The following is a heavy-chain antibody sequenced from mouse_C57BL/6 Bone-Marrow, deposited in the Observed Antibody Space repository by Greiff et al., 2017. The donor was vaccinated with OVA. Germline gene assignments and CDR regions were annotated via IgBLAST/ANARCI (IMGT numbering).Heavy chain of an antibody. CDR1: GYTFTSYW. V-gene: IGHV1-69*01. CDR3: ARILTGTRIDY. D-gene: IGHD4-1*01. Sequence: VQLQQPGAELVMPGASVKLSCKASGYTFTSYWMHWVKQRPGQGLEWIGEIDPSDSYTNYNQKFKGKSTLTVDKSSSTAYMQLSSLTSEDSAVYYCARILTGTRIDYWGQGTTLTVSS. CDR2: IDPSDSYT. J-gene: IGHJ2*01.